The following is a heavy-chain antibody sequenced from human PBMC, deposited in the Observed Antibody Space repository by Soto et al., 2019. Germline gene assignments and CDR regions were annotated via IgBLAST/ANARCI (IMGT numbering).Heavy chain of an antibody. CDR2: IYYSGST. V-gene: IGHV4-31*03. Sequence: SETLSLTCTAPGGSISSGGYYWSWLRQHPGKGLEWIGYIYYSGSTYYNPSLKSRVTISVDTSKNQFSLKLSSVTAADTAVYYCARGPDYGGNGGYYYFDYWGQGTLVTVSS. CDR3: ARGPDYGGNGGYYYFDY. D-gene: IGHD4-17*01. J-gene: IGHJ4*02. CDR1: GGSISSGGYY.